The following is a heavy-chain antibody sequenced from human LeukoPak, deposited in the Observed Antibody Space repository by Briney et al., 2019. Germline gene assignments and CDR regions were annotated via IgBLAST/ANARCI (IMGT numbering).Heavy chain of an antibody. V-gene: IGHV3-33*01. CDR3: ATVRGNRASIWYYEY. CDR1: GFTFRNYG. J-gene: IGHJ4*02. D-gene: IGHD6-13*01. CDR2: ISYDGSHT. Sequence: GGSLRLSCAASGFTFRNYGMIWARQAPGKGLEWVALISYDGSHTNYADSVKGRFTISRDNSKSTLFLQLNSLRAEDTAVYYCATVRGNRASIWYYEYWGQGTLLTVSS.